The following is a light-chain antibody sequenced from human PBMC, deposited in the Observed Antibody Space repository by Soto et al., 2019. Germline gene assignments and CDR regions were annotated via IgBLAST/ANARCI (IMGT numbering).Light chain of an antibody. CDR2: DAS. V-gene: IGKV3-15*01. J-gene: IGKJ4*01. Sequence: EIVMTQSPATLSVSAGESVVLSCMATQPVTNKLAWYQQKPGQAPRLLIYDASIRATGIPARFSGSGSGTEFTLTISSLQSEDFVLYYCQQYNSWPVTFGGGTKVEIK. CDR3: QQYNSWPVT. CDR1: QPVTNK.